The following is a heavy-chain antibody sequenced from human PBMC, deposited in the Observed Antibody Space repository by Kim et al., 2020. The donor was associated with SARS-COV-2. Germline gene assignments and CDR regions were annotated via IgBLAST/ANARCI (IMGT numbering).Heavy chain of an antibody. CDR1: GGSVSPYY. V-gene: IGHV4-59*08. J-gene: IGHJ3*02. Sequence: SETLSLTCTVSGGSVSPYYWSWIRQPPGKGLEWIAYVYYEGSTHYNPSLNGPVTISVDTSRYQFSMRLRSATATDSGVYYCARLAYGDSNESDAFDIWGQGTLVTGSS. D-gene: IGHD4-17*01. CDR2: VYYEGST. CDR3: ARLAYGDSNESDAFDI.